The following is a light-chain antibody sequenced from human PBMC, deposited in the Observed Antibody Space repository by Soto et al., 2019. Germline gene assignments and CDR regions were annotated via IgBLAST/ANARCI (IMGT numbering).Light chain of an antibody. CDR3: QQSYGSPT. J-gene: IGKJ4*01. CDR2: AAS. Sequence: DIQMTQSPSSLSASVGDRVTITCRARQSINKYLNWYQQRPGEAPELLMYAASSLQSGVPSRFSGSGSGTYFTLTITSLQPEDFATYYCQQSYGSPTFGGGTKLEI. V-gene: IGKV1-39*01. CDR1: QSINKY.